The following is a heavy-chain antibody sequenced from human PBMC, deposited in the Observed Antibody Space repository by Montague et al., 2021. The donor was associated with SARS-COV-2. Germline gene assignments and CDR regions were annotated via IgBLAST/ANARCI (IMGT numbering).Heavy chain of an antibody. CDR3: ARVGFGYCSGGCCYRAFDY. CDR1: GGSISSYY. D-gene: IGHD2-15*01. J-gene: IGHJ4*02. CDR2: IYYSGST. V-gene: IGHV4-59*01. Sequence: SETLSLTCTVSGGSISSYYWSWIRQPPGKGLEWIGYIYYSGSTNYNPSLKSRVTISVNTSKNQFSLKLSSVTAADTAVYYCARVGFGYCSGGCCYRAFDYWGQRTLVTVSS.